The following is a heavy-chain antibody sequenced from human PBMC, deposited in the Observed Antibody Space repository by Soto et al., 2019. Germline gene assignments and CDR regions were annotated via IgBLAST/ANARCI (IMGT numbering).Heavy chain of an antibody. J-gene: IGHJ4*02. D-gene: IGHD2-21*01. V-gene: IGHV1-69*01. CDR2: ITPIFGTA. CDR1: GGTFSSYA. Sequence: VKVSCKASGGTFSSYAISWVRQAPGQGLEWMGGITPIFGTANYAQKFQGRVTITADESTSTAYMELSSLRSEDTAVYYCARNPSDLYCGGDCYVYWGQGTLVTVSS. CDR3: ARNPSDLYCGGDCYVY.